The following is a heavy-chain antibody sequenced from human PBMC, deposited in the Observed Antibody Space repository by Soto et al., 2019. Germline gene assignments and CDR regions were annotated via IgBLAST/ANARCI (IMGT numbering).Heavy chain of an antibody. CDR3: ARVRASEDSFDP. V-gene: IGHV4-30-4*01. Sequence: QVQLQESGPGLVKPSQTLTLTCTVSSGSISSGDYYWSWIRQPSGKGLEWIGYIYYSGSTYYNPSLKSRVTISVDTSKSQFSLKLSSVTAADTAVYYCARVRASEDSFDPWGQGTLVTVSS. J-gene: IGHJ5*02. CDR2: IYYSGST. CDR1: SGSISSGDYY. D-gene: IGHD6-19*01.